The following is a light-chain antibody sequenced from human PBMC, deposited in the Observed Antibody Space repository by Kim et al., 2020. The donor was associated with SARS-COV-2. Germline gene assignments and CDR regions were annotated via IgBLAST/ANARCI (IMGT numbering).Light chain of an antibody. Sequence: SPEERSTLACRASQSVANNQLAWYQQKPGQAPRLLISYASIRATGIPDRFSGSGSGTDFTLTINRLEPDDSAVYYCQQYGSVPPTFGQGTKVDIK. J-gene: IGKJ1*01. CDR2: YAS. CDR1: QSVANNQ. V-gene: IGKV3-20*01. CDR3: QQYGSVPPT.